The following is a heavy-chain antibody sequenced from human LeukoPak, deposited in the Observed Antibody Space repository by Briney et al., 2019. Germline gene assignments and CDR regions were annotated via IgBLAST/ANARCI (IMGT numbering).Heavy chain of an antibody. D-gene: IGHD4-23*01. CDR3: ATDYGGNLGFDY. J-gene: IGHJ4*02. CDR1: GGTFSSYA. CDR2: IIPIFGTA. Sequence: GASVKVSCKASGGTFSSYAISWVRQAPGQGLEWMGGIIPIFGTANYAQKFQGRVTITADESTSTAYMELSSLRSEDTAVYYCATDYGGNLGFDYWGQGTLVTVSS. V-gene: IGHV1-69*13.